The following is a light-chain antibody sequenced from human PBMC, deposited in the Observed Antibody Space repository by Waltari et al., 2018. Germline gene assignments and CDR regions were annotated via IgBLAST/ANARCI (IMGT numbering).Light chain of an antibody. CDR2: KAS. Sequence: DIQMTQSPSTLSASVGDRVTVTCRASQSISSWLAWYQQKPGQAPKRLIYKASSLESGVPSRFSGSGSGTEFTLTISSLQPDDFATYYCQQYNSFPLTFGGGSKVESK. CDR1: QSISSW. J-gene: IGKJ4*01. CDR3: QQYNSFPLT. V-gene: IGKV1-5*03.